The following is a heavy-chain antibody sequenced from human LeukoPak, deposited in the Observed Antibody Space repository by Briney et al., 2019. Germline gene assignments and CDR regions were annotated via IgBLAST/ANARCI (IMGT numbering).Heavy chain of an antibody. CDR1: GGSISSSSYY. CDR3: ARESLVGAFDY. Sequence: SETLSLTCTVSGGSISSSSYYWGWIRQPPGKGLEWIGSIYYSGSTYYNSSLKSRVTISVDTSKNQFSLKLSSVTAADTAVYYCARESLVGAFDYWGQGTLVTVSS. D-gene: IGHD1-26*01. CDR2: IYYSGST. V-gene: IGHV4-39*07. J-gene: IGHJ4*02.